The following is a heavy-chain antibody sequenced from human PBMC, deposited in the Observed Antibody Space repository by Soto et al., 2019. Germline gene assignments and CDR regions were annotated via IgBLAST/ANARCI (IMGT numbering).Heavy chain of an antibody. CDR1: GCSISISSYY. V-gene: IGHV4-39*01. CDR3: AAHLANWGSYFDY. D-gene: IGHD7-27*01. J-gene: IGHJ4*02. CDR2: IYYSGST. Sequence: SETLSLTCTVSGCSISISSYYWGWILQPPGKGLEWIGSIYYSGSTYYNPSLKSRVTISVDTSKNQFSLKLSSVTAADTAVYYCAAHLANWGSYFDYWGQGTLVTVSS.